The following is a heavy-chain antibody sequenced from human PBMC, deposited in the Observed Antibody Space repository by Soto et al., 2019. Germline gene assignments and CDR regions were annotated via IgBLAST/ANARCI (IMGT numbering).Heavy chain of an antibody. CDR2: ISSSSSTI. CDR1: GFTFSSYS. J-gene: IGHJ5*02. Sequence: EVQLVESGGGLVQPGGSLRLSCAASGFTFSSYSMNWVRQAPGKGLEWVSYISSSSSTIYYADSVKGRFTISRDNAKNSLYLQMNSLRDEDTAVYYCARDGELWFGEWKNWFDPWGQGTLVTVSS. CDR3: ARDGELWFGEWKNWFDP. V-gene: IGHV3-48*02. D-gene: IGHD3-10*01.